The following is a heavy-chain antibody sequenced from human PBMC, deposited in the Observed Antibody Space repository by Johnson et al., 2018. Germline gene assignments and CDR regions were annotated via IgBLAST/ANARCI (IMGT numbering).Heavy chain of an antibody. V-gene: IGHV4-34*01. CDR2: VSHRGYT. Sequence: QVQLQQWGAGLLKPSETLSLTCGVFGESFSGYYWTWIRQSPGKGLEWIGEVSHRGYTNYTPSLRSRVTISIDTSKKQISLKLSSVTAADTAVYFCAGQWLGGSYFDYWGQGTLVTVSS. J-gene: IGHJ4*02. CDR1: GESFSGYY. D-gene: IGHD6-19*01. CDR3: AGQWLGGSYFDY.